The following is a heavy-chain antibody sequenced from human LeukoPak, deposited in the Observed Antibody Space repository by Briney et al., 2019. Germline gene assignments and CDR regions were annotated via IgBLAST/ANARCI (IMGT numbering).Heavy chain of an antibody. D-gene: IGHD1-26*01. Sequence: GGSLRLSCAASGFTFSSYAMRWVRQAPGKGLEWVSAISGSGGSTYYADSVKGRFTISRDNSKNTLYLQMNSLRAEDTAVYYCAKAPYILPEYHSGSYSYFDYWGQGTLVTVSS. CDR1: GFTFSSYA. V-gene: IGHV3-23*01. J-gene: IGHJ4*02. CDR2: ISGSGGST. CDR3: AKAPYILPEYHSGSYSYFDY.